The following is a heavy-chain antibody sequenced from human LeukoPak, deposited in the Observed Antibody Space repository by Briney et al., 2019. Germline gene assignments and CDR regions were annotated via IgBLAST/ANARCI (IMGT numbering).Heavy chain of an antibody. V-gene: IGHV3-20*04. Sequence: GGSLRLSCAASGFNFGDYGMTWVRQVTGKGLQWVAGINWNGGSTGYADSVKGRFTISRDNAKNSLYLQMNSLRAEDTAVYYCAELGITMIGGVWGKGTTVTISS. CDR3: AELGITMIGGV. J-gene: IGHJ6*04. CDR1: GFNFGDYG. CDR2: INWNGGST. D-gene: IGHD3-10*02.